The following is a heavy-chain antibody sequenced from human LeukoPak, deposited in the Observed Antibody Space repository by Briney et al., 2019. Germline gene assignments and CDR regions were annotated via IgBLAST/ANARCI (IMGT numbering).Heavy chain of an antibody. CDR2: ISSSGSTI. Sequence: GGSLRLSCAASGFTFSDYYMSWIRQAPGKGLEWVSYISSSGSTIYYADSVKGRFTISRDNAKNPLYLQMNSLRAEDTAVYYCASEGRQLALTYWGQGTLVTVSS. CDR3: ASEGRQLALTY. CDR1: GFTFSDYY. D-gene: IGHD6-13*01. J-gene: IGHJ4*02. V-gene: IGHV3-11*01.